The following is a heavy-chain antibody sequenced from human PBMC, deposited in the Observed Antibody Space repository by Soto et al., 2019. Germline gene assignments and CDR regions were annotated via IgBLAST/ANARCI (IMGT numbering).Heavy chain of an antibody. CDR2: INSDGSST. J-gene: IGHJ5*02. V-gene: IGHV3-74*01. D-gene: IGHD4-17*01. Sequence: EVQLVESGGGLVQPGGSLRLSCAASGFAFSNYWMHWVRQAPGKGLVWVSRINSDGSSTSYADSVRGRFTISRDNAENALYQQMNSLRAEDTAVYYCARFRVDGDSVPWGQGTLVTVSS. CDR3: ARFRVDGDSVP. CDR1: GFAFSNYW.